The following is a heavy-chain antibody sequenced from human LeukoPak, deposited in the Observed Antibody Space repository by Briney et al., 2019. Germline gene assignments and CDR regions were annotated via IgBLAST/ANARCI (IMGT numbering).Heavy chain of an antibody. Sequence: PSQTLSLTCTVSGGSISSGGYYWSWIRQPPGKGLEWIGYIYYSGSTYYNPSLKSRVTISVDTSKNQFSLKLSSVTAADTAVYYCARDCSGGSCYSHHRFDYWGQGALVTVSS. CDR1: GGSISSGGYY. J-gene: IGHJ4*02. D-gene: IGHD2-15*01. V-gene: IGHV4-30-4*01. CDR3: ARDCSGGSCYSHHRFDY. CDR2: IYYSGST.